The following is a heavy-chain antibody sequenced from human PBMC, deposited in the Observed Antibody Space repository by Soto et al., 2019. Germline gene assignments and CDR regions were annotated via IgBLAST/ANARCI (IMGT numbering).Heavy chain of an antibody. J-gene: IGHJ4*02. V-gene: IGHV3-23*01. CDR2: ISGSGDDT. D-gene: IGHD1-1*01. CDR3: ANPIPKTGTTFGF. CDR1: GFTFGTFA. Sequence: QLLESGGGFVQPGGSLRLSCVASGFTFGTFAMPWAPQPPGGGREWVSAISGSGDDTFYADSMKGRFTISRDNSKDTLYLQINSLRAEDTAVYYCANPIPKTGTTFGFWGQGTLVTVSS.